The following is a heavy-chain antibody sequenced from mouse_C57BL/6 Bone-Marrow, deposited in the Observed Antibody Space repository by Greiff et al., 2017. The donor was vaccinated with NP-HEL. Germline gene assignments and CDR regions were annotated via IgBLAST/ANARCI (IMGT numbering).Heavy chain of an antibody. CDR2: IYPGDGDT. J-gene: IGHJ4*01. CDR1: GYAFSSSW. D-gene: IGHD1-1*01. Sequence: VQLQQSGPELVKPGASVKISCKASGYAFSSSWMNWVKQRPGKGLEWIGRIYPGDGDTNYNGKFKGKATLTAHKSSSTAYMQLSSLTSEDSAVYFCARKGYYYGSSYHYYYAMDYWGQGTSVTVSS. CDR3: ARKGYYYGSSYHYYYAMDY. V-gene: IGHV1-82*01.